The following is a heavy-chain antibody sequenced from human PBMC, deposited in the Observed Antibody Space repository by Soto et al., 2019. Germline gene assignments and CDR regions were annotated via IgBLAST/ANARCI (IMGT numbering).Heavy chain of an antibody. CDR3: ARGPLNCSGGSCYATDRFYYYYGMDV. D-gene: IGHD2-15*01. CDR1: GYTFTGYY. J-gene: IGHJ6*02. V-gene: IGHV1-2*04. CDR2: INPNSGGT. Sequence: ALVKVSCKASGYTFTGYYMHWGRQAPGQGLEWMGWINPNSGGTNYAQKFQGWVTMTRDTSISTAYMELSRLRSDDTAVYYCARGPLNCSGGSCYATDRFYYYYGMDVWGQGTTVTVSS.